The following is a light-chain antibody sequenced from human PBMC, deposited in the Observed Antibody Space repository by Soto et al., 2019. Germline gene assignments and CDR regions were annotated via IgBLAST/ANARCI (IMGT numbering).Light chain of an antibody. V-gene: IGLV1-44*01. CDR2: SNN. Sequence: QSALTQAPSASGTPGQRVTISCSGSSSNIGSNTVNWYEQLPGTAPKLLIYSNNQRPSGVPDRVSGSKSGTSASLAISGLQSEDEADYYCAAWDDSLGAYVFGTGTKLTVL. CDR1: SSNIGSNT. J-gene: IGLJ1*01. CDR3: AAWDDSLGAYV.